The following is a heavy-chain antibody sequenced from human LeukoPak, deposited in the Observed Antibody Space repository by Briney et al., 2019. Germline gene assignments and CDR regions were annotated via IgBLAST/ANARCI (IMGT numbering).Heavy chain of an antibody. CDR2: IYSSGST. CDR3: ARSYGWIQLWPVRWFDP. Sequence: SETLSLTCSVSGVSISSGSNYWGWIRQPPGKTLEWIGSIYSSGSTYYNSSLKSRVIILIDTSKNHFSLTLSSVTAADTAVYYCARSYGWIQLWPVRWFDPWGQGTLVTVSS. D-gene: IGHD5-18*01. J-gene: IGHJ5*02. V-gene: IGHV4-39*07. CDR1: GVSISSGSNY.